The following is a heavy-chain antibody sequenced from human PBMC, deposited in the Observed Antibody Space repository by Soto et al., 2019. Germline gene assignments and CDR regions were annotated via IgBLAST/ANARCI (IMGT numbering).Heavy chain of an antibody. D-gene: IGHD7-27*01. V-gene: IGHV1-69*12. CDR2: IIPIFGTA. J-gene: IGHJ6*02. CDR1: GGTVSSYG. CDR3: ARDPHRTGDFYGMDV. Sequence: QVQLVQSGAEVKKPGSSVKVSCKASGGTVSSYGISWVRQAPGQGLEWMGGIIPIFGTANYAQKFQGRVTITADESSSTAYMELSSLRSEDTAVYYCARDPHRTGDFYGMDVWGQGTTVTVSS.